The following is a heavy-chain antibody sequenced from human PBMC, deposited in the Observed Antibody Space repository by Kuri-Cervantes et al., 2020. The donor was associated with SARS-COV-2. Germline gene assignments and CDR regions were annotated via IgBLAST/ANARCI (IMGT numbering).Heavy chain of an antibody. CDR1: GGSISSGNYY. Sequence: GSLRLSCTVSGGSISSGNYYWGWIRQPLGKGLEWIGRFYYSGITYYNPSLKSRVTISVDTSKNQFSLKLSSVTAADTAVYYCAKPSGNYHDAFDIWGQGPMVTVSS. CDR2: FYYSGIT. V-gene: IGHV4-39*01. D-gene: IGHD1-26*01. J-gene: IGHJ3*02. CDR3: AKPSGNYHDAFDI.